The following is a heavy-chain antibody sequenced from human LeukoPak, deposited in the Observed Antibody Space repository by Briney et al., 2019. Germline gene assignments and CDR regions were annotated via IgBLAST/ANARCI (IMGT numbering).Heavy chain of an antibody. D-gene: IGHD1-26*01. CDR1: GGTFSRYA. J-gene: IGHJ4*02. CDR3: ARGYRGSYGG. Sequence: ASVKVSCRASGGTFSRYAINWVRQAPGQGLEWMGWMNPNSGNTGYAQKFQGRVSMTRNTSISTAYMELSSLRSEDTAVYYCARGYRGSYGGWGQGTLVTVSS. CDR2: MNPNSGNT. V-gene: IGHV1-8*01.